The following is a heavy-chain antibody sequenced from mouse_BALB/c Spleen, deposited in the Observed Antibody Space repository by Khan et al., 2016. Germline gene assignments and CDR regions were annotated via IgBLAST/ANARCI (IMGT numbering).Heavy chain of an antibody. J-gene: IGHJ4*01. CDR1: GYTFTDYS. Sequence: QIQLVQSGPELKKPGETVKISCKASGYTFTDYSMHWVKRVPGKGLKWMGWINTETGEPTYADDFKGRFAFYLETSASTAYLQINSLKNEDTATYSCARRGYGYDYAMDYWGQGTSVTVSS. CDR2: INTETGEP. V-gene: IGHV9-2-1*01. D-gene: IGHD2-2*01. CDR3: ARRGYGYDYAMDY.